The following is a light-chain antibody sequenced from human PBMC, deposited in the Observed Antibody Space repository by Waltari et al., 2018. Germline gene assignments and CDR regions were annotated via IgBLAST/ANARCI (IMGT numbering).Light chain of an antibody. CDR3: QQYGSSRGIT. CDR1: QSVSSSY. V-gene: IGKV3-20*01. Sequence: EIVLTQSPGTLSLSPGERATLSCRASQSVSSSYLAWYQQKPGQAPRLRIYGASRRATGIPDRVSGSGSGTDFTLTISRLEPEDFAVYYCQQYGSSRGITFCQGTRLEIK. CDR2: GAS. J-gene: IGKJ5*01.